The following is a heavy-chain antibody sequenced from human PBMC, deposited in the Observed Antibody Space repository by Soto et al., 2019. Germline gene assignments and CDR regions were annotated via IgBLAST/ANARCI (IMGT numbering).Heavy chain of an antibody. Sequence: QVRLQQWGAGLLKPSETLSLTCAVFGGSFSGYYSIWIRQSPGKGLEWIGEINHSGSTNYNPSLKSRVTISVDTSKNQFSLKLSSVTAADTAVYYCARGYSAVGAYWGQGTLVTVSS. D-gene: IGHD2-21*01. CDR1: GGSFSGYY. CDR2: INHSGST. J-gene: IGHJ4*02. V-gene: IGHV4-34*01. CDR3: ARGYSAVGAY.